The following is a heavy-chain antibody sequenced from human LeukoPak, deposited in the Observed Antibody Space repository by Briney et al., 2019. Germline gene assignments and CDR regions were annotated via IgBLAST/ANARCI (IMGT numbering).Heavy chain of an antibody. CDR3: ATADDFWSGFGY. V-gene: IGHV1-24*01. CDR2: FDPEDGET. CDR1: GYTLTELS. J-gene: IGHJ4*02. D-gene: IGHD3-3*01. Sequence: ASVKVSCKVSGYTLTELSMHWVRQAPGKGLEWMGGFDPEDGETIYAQKFQGRVTMTEDTSTDTAYMELSSLGSEDTAVYYCATADDFWSGFGYWGQGTLVTVSS.